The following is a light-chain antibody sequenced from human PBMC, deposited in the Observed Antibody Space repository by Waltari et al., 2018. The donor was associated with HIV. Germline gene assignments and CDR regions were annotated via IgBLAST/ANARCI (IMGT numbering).Light chain of an antibody. V-gene: IGKV1-9*01. CDR3: QQLHPYPIT. CDR1: QDIKNY. J-gene: IGKJ5*01. CDR2: AAS. Sequence: DIQLTQSPSFVSASVGDRVTITCRASQDIKNYLAWYQQKPGKAPNLLIYAASTLRSGVPSRFSGRGSGTEFTLTNSSLQPEDFATYCCQQLHPYPITFGQGTRLEIK.